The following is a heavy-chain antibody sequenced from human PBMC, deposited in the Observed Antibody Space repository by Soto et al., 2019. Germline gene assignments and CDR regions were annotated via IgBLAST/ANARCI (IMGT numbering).Heavy chain of an antibody. CDR2: IYYSGST. J-gene: IGHJ5*02. CDR3: ARDGGGINVSSKPLGEWFDP. V-gene: IGHV4-59*01. CDR1: GGSISSYY. Sequence: SETLSLTCTVSGGSISSYYWSWIRQPPGKGLEWIGNIYYSGSTNYNPSLKSRVTISVDTSKNQFSLKLSSVTAADTAVYYCARDGGGINVSSKPLGEWFDPWGHGTLDTVTT. D-gene: IGHD3-16*01.